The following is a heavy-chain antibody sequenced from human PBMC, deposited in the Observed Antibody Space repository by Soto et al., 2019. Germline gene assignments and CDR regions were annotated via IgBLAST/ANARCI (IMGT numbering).Heavy chain of an antibody. CDR1: GGSVSCSY. D-gene: IGHD6-19*01. CDR3: ARSVAVPGAHIDY. CDR2: VYYTGST. J-gene: IGHJ4*02. V-gene: IGHV4-59*02. Sequence: SETRALTCIVSGGSVSCSYWSWIRQSPGKGLEWLGYVYYTGSTNYSPPLRSRVSISVDTSKNEFSLRLSSVTAADTAVYFCARSVAVPGAHIDYWGQGTQVTVSS.